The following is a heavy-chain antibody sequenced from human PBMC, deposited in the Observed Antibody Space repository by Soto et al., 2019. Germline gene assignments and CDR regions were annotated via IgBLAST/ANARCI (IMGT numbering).Heavy chain of an antibody. J-gene: IGHJ4*02. CDR3: ARDSRSGYDPLYYFDY. CDR1: GGSVSSGSYY. CDR2: IYYSGST. D-gene: IGHD5-12*01. Sequence: QVQLQESGPGLVKPSETLSLTCTVSGGSVSSGSYYWSWIRQPPGKGLEWIGYIYYSGSTNYNPALKSRVTISVDTSKNQFSLKLSAVTAADTAVYYCARDSRSGYDPLYYFDYWGQGTLVTVSS. V-gene: IGHV4-61*01.